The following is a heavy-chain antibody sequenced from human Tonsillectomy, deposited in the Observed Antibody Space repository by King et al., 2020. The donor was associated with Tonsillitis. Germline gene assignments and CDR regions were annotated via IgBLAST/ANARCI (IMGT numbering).Heavy chain of an antibody. V-gene: IGHV3-23*04. D-gene: IGHD2-8*02. Sequence: DVQLVESGGGLVQPGGSLRLSCAASGFTFSSYAMSWVRQAPGKGLEWVSTISGGGGSTYSADSVRGRFTISRDNSKNTLYLHMNSLRAGDTAVYYCATRPYTYRWYGGGHFDYWGQGTLVTVSS. CDR1: GFTFSSYA. CDR3: ATRPYTYRWYGGGHFDY. CDR2: ISGGGGST. J-gene: IGHJ4*02.